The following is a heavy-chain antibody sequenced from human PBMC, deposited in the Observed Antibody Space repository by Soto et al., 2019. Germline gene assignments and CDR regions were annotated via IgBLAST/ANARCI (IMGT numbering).Heavy chain of an antibody. J-gene: IGHJ5*02. V-gene: IGHV4-31*03. CDR1: GGSISSGGYY. CDR2: IYYGGST. CDR3: ARSVFP. Sequence: QVQLQESGPGLVKPSQTLSLTCTVSGGSISSGGYYWSWTRQHPGKGLEWIRYIYYGGSTYYNPSLKRRVTIAVDTSTNQFSLKLSSVTAADTAVYYCARSVFPWGQGTLVTVSS.